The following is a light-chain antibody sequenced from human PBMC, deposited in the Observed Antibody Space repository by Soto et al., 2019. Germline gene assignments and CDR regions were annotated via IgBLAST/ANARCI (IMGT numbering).Light chain of an antibody. V-gene: IGKV3-20*01. CDR1: ESVSRSY. Sequence: EIVLTQSPGTLSLSPGERATLSCSASESVSRSYLAWYQKKPDQAPRLLIYGASSRATDIPDRFSGSGSETDFTLTISRLEPEDFATYYCQQLNSFPITFGQGTRLEIK. CDR3: QQLNSFPIT. CDR2: GAS. J-gene: IGKJ5*01.